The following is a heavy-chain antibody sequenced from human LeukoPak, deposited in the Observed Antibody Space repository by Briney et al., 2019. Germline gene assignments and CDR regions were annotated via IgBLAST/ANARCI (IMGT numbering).Heavy chain of an antibody. CDR1: GFTFSSYE. V-gene: IGHV3-48*03. CDR3: ARGWAMVRGVGDY. CDR2: ISSSGSTI. Sequence: PGGSLRLSCAASGFTFSSYEMNWVRQAPGKGLEWVSYISSSGSTIYYADSVKGRFTISRDNAKNSLYLQMNSLRAEDTAVYYCARGWAMVRGVGDYWGQGTLVTVSS. J-gene: IGHJ4*02. D-gene: IGHD3-10*01.